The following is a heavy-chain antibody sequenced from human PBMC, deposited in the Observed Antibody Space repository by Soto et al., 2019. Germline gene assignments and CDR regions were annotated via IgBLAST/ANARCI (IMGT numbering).Heavy chain of an antibody. CDR3: AKEPLVVLGERDRYNFGYFDY. CDR2: ISYDGSNK. CDR1: GFTFSSYG. J-gene: IGHJ4*02. Sequence: PGGSLRLSCAASGFTFSSYGMHRVRQAQGKGLEGVAGISYDGSNKYYADSVKGRFTISRATSKNTLYPQMNSLRANDAAVDYCAKEPLVVLGERDRYNFGYFDYSGQGALVTVSS. D-gene: IGHD2-15*01. V-gene: IGHV3-30*12.